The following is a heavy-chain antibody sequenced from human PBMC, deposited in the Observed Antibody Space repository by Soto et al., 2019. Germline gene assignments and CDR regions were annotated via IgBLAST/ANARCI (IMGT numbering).Heavy chain of an antibody. V-gene: IGHV3-30*18. CDR1: GFTFSSYG. J-gene: IGHJ4*02. CDR2: ISYDGSNK. D-gene: IGHD2-2*01. Sequence: PGGSLRLSCAASGFTFSSYGMHWVRQAPGKGLEWVAVISYDGSNKYYADSVKGRFTISRDNSKNTLYLQMSSLRAEDTAVYYCAKDRSYAGDGNFDYWGQGTLVTVSS. CDR3: AKDRSYAGDGNFDY.